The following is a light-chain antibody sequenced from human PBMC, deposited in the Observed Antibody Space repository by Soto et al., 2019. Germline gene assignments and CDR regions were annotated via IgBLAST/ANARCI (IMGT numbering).Light chain of an antibody. Sequence: EIVLTQSPATLSLSPGERATLAVGASQSVNNYLAWYQQRPGQAPRLLIYDASYRATGIPARFSGSGSGTDFTLTISSLEPEDFAVYYCQHRNNRPFSFGPGTKVDIK. V-gene: IGKV3-11*01. J-gene: IGKJ3*01. CDR2: DAS. CDR1: QSVNNY. CDR3: QHRNNRPFS.